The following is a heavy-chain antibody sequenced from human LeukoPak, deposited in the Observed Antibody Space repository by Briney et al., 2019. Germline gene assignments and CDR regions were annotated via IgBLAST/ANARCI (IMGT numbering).Heavy chain of an antibody. V-gene: IGHV3-33*06. J-gene: IGHJ4*02. CDR1: GFTFSSYG. Sequence: GRSLRLSCAASGFTFSSYGMHWVRQAPGKGLEWVAVIWYDGSNKYYADSVKGRFTISRDNSKNTLYLQMNSLRAEDTAVYYCAKDLYYYGSSGCFDYWGQGTLVTVSS. CDR2: IWYDGSNK. D-gene: IGHD3-22*01. CDR3: AKDLYYYGSSGCFDY.